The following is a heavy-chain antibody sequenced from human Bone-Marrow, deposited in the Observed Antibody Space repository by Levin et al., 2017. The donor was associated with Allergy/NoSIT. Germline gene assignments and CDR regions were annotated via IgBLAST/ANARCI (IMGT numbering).Heavy chain of an antibody. Sequence: PSQTLSLTCAASGFIFSKYSLHWVRQSPGKGLEWVSSISSASSYKSYADSVKGRFTISRDNAKNSLSLQMNSLRAEDTAVYYCVRSESITGTEDLKVMDVWGQGTTVTVSS. V-gene: IGHV3-21*01. J-gene: IGHJ6*02. D-gene: IGHD1/OR15-1a*01. CDR2: ISSASSYK. CDR1: GFIFSKYS. CDR3: VRSESITGTEDLKVMDV.